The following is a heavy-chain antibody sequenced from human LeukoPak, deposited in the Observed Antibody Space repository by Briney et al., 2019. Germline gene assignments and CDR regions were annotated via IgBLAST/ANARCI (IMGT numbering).Heavy chain of an antibody. CDR1: GFTFSSYS. D-gene: IGHD2-2*01. V-gene: IGHV3-21*01. CDR2: ISSSSSYI. CDR3: ARDMPDAFDI. Sequence: GGSLRLSWAASGFTFSSYSMNWVRQAPGKGLEWVSSISSSSSYIYYADSVKGRFTISRDNAKNSLYLQMNSLRAEDTAVYYCARDMPDAFDIWGQGTMVTVSS. J-gene: IGHJ3*02.